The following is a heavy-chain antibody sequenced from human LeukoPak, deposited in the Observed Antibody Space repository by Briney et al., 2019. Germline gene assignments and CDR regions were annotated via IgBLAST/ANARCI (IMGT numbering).Heavy chain of an antibody. CDR3: ARDRVGVGGNGYEN. Sequence: GASVKVSCKASGYTFTSYDINWVRQATGQGLEWMGWMNPNSGNTGYAQKFQGRVTITRNTSISTAYMELSSLRSEDTAVYFCARDRVGVGGNGYENWGQGTLVTVSS. CDR2: MNPNSGNT. J-gene: IGHJ4*02. D-gene: IGHD5-24*01. CDR1: GYTFTSYD. V-gene: IGHV1-8*03.